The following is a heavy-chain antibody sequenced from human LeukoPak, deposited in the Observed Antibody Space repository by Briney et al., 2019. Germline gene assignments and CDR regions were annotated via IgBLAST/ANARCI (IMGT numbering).Heavy chain of an antibody. J-gene: IGHJ4*02. Sequence: ASVKVSCKASGYTFTSFGISWVRQAPGQGLEWMGWISAYNGNTNYAQKLQGRVTMTTDTSTSTAYMELRSLRSDDTAVYYCARSPYCSSTSCYKSLDYWGQGTLVTVSS. D-gene: IGHD2-2*02. CDR3: ARSPYCSSTSCYKSLDY. CDR1: GYTFTSFG. CDR2: ISAYNGNT. V-gene: IGHV1-18*01.